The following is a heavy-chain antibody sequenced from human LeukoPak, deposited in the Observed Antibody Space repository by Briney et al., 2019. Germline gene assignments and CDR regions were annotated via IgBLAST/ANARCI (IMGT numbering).Heavy chain of an antibody. CDR3: AKESYGMSSGWGSYDSMRFFDY. CDR1: GFTFSSYA. D-gene: IGHD3-16*01. CDR2: ISGSGGST. V-gene: IGHV3-23*01. J-gene: IGHJ4*02. Sequence: PVGSLRLSCAASGFTFSSYAMSWVRQAPGKGQEWVSAISGSGGSTYYADSVKGRFTISRDNSKNTLYLQMNSLRAEDTAVYYCAKESYGMSSGWGSYDSMRFFDYWGQGTLVTVSS.